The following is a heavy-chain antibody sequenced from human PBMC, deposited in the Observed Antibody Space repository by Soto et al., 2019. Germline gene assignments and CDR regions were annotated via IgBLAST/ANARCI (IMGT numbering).Heavy chain of an antibody. CDR1: GFSLSTSGVG. Sequence: QITLKESGPTLVKPTQTLTLTCTFSGFSLSTSGVGVGWIRQPPGKALEWLALIYWDDDKRYSPSLKSRLTTPKDTSKTQVALTIPNMDPLDTPTYYCPPRLAPTALFDYWGQGTLVTVPS. V-gene: IGHV2-5*02. D-gene: IGHD6-13*01. CDR3: PPRLAPTALFDY. CDR2: IYWDDDK. J-gene: IGHJ4*02.